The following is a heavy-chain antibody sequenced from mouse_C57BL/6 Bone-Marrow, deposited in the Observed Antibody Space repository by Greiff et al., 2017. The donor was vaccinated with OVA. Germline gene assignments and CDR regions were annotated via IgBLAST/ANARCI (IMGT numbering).Heavy chain of an antibody. Sequence: EVQLVESGGGLVQPGGSMKLSCAASGFTFSDAWMDWVRQTPETGLEWVAEIRNKANNHATYYTVSVKGRFTISRDDSKSSVYLKMNIFVAEDTVIYYCTSNHSIDYWGQGTTLTVSS. V-gene: IGHV6-6*01. CDR2: IRNKANNHAT. CDR3: TSNHSIDY. J-gene: IGHJ2*01. CDR1: GFTFSDAW.